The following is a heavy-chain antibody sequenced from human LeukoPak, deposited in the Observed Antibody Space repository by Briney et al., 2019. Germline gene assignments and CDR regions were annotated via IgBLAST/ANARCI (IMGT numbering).Heavy chain of an antibody. CDR1: GYTFTGYY. D-gene: IGHD2-2*01. Sequence: GASVKVSCKASGYTFTGYYMHWVRQAPGQGLEWMGGIIPIFGTANYAQKFQGRVTITTDESTSTAYMELSSLRSEDTAVYYCARAETRGYCSSTSCSHYYYYYMDVWGKGTTVTVSS. CDR3: ARAETRGYCSSTSCSHYYYYYMDV. V-gene: IGHV1-69*05. J-gene: IGHJ6*03. CDR2: IIPIFGTA.